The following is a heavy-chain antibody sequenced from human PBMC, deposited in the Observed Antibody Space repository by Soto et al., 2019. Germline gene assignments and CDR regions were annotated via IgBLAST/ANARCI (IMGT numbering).Heavy chain of an antibody. CDR1: VGSISSSGYY. J-gene: IGHJ6*01. V-gene: IGHV4-39*01. Sequence: SETLSLTCTVSVGSISSSGYYLGWIRQPPGKGLEWIGGIYYSGSTYYNPSLKSRVTISVDTSKNQFSLKLSSVTAADTAVYYCARQIQSIAVDGIYYYYGMDVWGQGTTVT. CDR3: ARQIQSIAVDGIYYYYGMDV. D-gene: IGHD6-19*01. CDR2: IYYSGST.